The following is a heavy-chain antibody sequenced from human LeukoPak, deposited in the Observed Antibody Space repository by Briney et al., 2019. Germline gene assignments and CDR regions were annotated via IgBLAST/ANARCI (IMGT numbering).Heavy chain of an antibody. J-gene: IGHJ4*02. CDR3: AKGGGSYLRSVQLNY. V-gene: IGHV3-9*01. CDR2: ISWNSGSI. Sequence: PGGSLRLSCAASGFTFDDYATHWVRQAPGKGLEWVSGISWNSGSIGYADSVKGRFTISRDNAKNSLYLQMNSLRAEDTALYYCAKGGGSYLRSVQLNYWGQGTLVTVSS. CDR1: GFTFDDYA. D-gene: IGHD1-26*01.